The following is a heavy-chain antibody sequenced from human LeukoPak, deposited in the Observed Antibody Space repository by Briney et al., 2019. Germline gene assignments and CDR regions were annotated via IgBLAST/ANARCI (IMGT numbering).Heavy chain of an antibody. CDR1: GGSISSYY. D-gene: IGHD3-10*01. CDR2: IYYSGST. J-gene: IGHJ5*02. V-gene: IGHV4-59*12. Sequence: SETLSLTCTVSGGSISSYYWSWIRQPPGKGLEWIGYIYYSGSTNYNPSLKSRVTISVDTSKNQFSLKLSSVTAADTAVYYCARGTRYYYGSGRRNWFDPWGQGTLVTVSS. CDR3: ARGTRYYYGSGRRNWFDP.